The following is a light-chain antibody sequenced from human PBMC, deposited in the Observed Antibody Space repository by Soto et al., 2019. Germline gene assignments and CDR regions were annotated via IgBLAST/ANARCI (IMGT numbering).Light chain of an antibody. CDR1: SSDMP. Sequence: QSALTQAASVSGSPGQAITISRTRRSSDMPVSWFQHHPGKAPKLIIYENTGRPSGVSSRFSGSRSGDTASLTITGLQAEDEADYYCCSDAGLMFGGGTKLTVL. J-gene: IGLJ3*02. V-gene: IGLV2-23*01. CDR3: CSDAGLM. CDR2: ENT.